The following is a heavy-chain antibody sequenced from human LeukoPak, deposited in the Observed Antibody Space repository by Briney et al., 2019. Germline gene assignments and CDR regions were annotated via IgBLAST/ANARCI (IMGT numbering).Heavy chain of an antibody. D-gene: IGHD6-19*01. Sequence: KPSETLSLTCTVSGGSISSYYWSWIRQPAGKGLEWIGRIYTRGSTNYNASLKSRVTMSVDTSKNQSSLKLSSVTAADTAGYYCARDPSSGWHGDAFDIWGQGTMVTVSS. V-gene: IGHV4-4*07. CDR1: GGSISSYY. CDR3: ARDPSSGWHGDAFDI. CDR2: IYTRGST. J-gene: IGHJ3*02.